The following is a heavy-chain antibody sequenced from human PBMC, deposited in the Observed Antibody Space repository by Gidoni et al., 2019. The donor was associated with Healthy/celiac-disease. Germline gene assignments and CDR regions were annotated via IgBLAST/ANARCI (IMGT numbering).Heavy chain of an antibody. CDR3: ANHYYGFYYFDY. CDR1: GFTFSSYA. CDR2: ISGSGGST. D-gene: IGHD3-10*01. V-gene: IGHV3-23*01. J-gene: IGHJ4*02. Sequence: EVQLLESGGGLVQPGGSLRLSRAASGFTFSSYAMSWVRQAPGKGLEWVSAISGSGGSTYYADSVKGRFTISRDNSKNTLYLQMNSLRAEDTAVYYCANHYYGFYYFDYWGQGTLVTVSS.